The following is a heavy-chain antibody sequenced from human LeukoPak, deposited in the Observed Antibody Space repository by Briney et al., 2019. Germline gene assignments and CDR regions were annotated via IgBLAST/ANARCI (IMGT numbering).Heavy chain of an antibody. V-gene: IGHV3-48*03. D-gene: IGHD5-12*01. CDR2: ISGSGRTI. CDR1: GFTFSSYE. J-gene: IGHJ4*02. CDR3: ASPQTSGYAFGY. Sequence: PGGSLRLSCAASGFTFSSYEMIWVRQAPGKGLDCVSYISGSGRTIYYADSVKGRFTISRDNAKNSLYLQMYSLRAGDTAAYYCASPQTSGYAFGYWGQGTLVTVSS.